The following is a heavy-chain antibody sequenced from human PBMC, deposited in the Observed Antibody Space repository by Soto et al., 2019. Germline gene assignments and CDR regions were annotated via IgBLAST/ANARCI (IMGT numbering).Heavy chain of an antibody. V-gene: IGHV3-30*18. Sequence: QVQLVESGGGVVQPGRSLRLSCAASGFTFSSYGMHWVRQAPGKGLEWVAVISYDGSNKYYADSVKGRFTISRDNSKNTLYLQMNSLRAEDTAVYYCAKEGSHYGSGNYDYWGQGTLVTVSS. CDR1: GFTFSSYG. J-gene: IGHJ4*02. D-gene: IGHD3-10*01. CDR3: AKEGSHYGSGNYDY. CDR2: ISYDGSNK.